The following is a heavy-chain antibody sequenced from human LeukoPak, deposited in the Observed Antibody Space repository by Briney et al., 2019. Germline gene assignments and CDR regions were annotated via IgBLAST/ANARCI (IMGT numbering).Heavy chain of an antibody. D-gene: IGHD1-26*01. V-gene: IGHV1-69*04. CDR1: GGTFSSYA. Sequence: SVKVSCKASGGTFSSYAISWVRQAPGQGLEWMGRIIPILGIANYAQKFQGRVTITADKSTSTAYMELSSLRSEDTAVYYCARVGPGGSYYFDYWGQGTLVTVSS. CDR2: IIPILGIA. CDR3: ARVGPGGSYYFDY. J-gene: IGHJ4*02.